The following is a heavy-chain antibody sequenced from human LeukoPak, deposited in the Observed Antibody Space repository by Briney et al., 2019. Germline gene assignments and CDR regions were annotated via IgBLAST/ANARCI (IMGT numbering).Heavy chain of an antibody. CDR1: GFTFSSYG. V-gene: IGHV3-74*01. D-gene: IGHD3-10*01. Sequence: GGSLRLSCAASGFTFSSYGMHWVRQAPGKGLVWVSSINGDGRGTCYVDSVKGRFTISRDNAKNTLYLQMNSLRVEDTAVYYCTRGYNYGSIDYWGQGTLVTVSS. J-gene: IGHJ4*02. CDR3: TRGYNYGSIDY. CDR2: INGDGRGT.